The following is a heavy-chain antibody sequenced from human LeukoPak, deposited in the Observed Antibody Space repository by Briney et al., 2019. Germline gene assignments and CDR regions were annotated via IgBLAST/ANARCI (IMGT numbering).Heavy chain of an antibody. J-gene: IGHJ6*02. CDR1: GFTFSSYG. D-gene: IGHD2-2*02. Sequence: PGGSLRLSCAASGFTFSSYGMHWVRQAPGKGLEWVAVISYDGSNKYYADPVKGRFTISRDNSKNTLYLQMNSLRAEDTAVYYCAKELYPYYYYYGMDVWGQGTTVTVSS. V-gene: IGHV3-30*18. CDR2: ISYDGSNK. CDR3: AKELYPYYYYYGMDV.